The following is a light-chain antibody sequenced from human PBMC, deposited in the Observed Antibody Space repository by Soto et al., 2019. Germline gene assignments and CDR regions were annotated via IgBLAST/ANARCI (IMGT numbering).Light chain of an antibody. V-gene: IGLV2-8*01. J-gene: IGLJ1*01. CDR1: SSDVGANNY. CDR3: SSYAGTNRV. CDR2: EFT. Sequence: QSALTQPPSASGSPGQSVTISCTGTSSDVGANNYVSWYQQHPGKAPKLMIYEFTKRPSGVPDRFSGSKSGNTASLTVSGLQAEDEADYYCSSYAGTNRVFGTGTQLTVL.